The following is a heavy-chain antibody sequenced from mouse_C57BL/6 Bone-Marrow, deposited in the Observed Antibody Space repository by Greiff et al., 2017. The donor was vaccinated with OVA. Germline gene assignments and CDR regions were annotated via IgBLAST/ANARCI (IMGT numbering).Heavy chain of an antibody. D-gene: IGHD2-2*01. V-gene: IGHV5-16*01. J-gene: IGHJ1*03. CDR3: ARESRWLRRVFDV. Sequence: EVQLVESEGGLVQPGSSMKLSCTASGFTFSDYYIACVRPVPEKGLEWVANINYDGSSTSYLASLKSRFIISRVNAKNILYLQMSSLKSEDTATYYCARESRWLRRVFDVWGTGTTVTVAS. CDR1: GFTFSDYY. CDR2: INYDGSST.